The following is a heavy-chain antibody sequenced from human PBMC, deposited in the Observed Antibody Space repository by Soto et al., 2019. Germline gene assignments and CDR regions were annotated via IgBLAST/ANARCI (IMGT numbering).Heavy chain of an antibody. CDR1: GGSISSSSYY. J-gene: IGHJ6*02. CDR2: IYYSGST. CDR3: ASEPIAASLSDYYYGMDV. D-gene: IGHD6-6*01. Sequence: ETLSLTCTVSGGSISSSSYYWGWIRQPPGKGLEWIGSIYYSGSTYYNPSLKSRVTISVDTSKNQFSLKLSSVTAADTAVYYCASEPIAASLSDYYYGMDVWGQGTTVTV. V-gene: IGHV4-39*01.